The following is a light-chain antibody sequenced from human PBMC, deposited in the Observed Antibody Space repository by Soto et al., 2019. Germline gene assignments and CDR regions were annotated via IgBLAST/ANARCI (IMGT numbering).Light chain of an antibody. CDR2: AAS. Sequence: DIQLPQSPSFLSASVGDRVTMTCRASQGSNSFLGWYQQKPDKDPRLLIYAASALQSGVPSRFSGSGSGTELSLTISSLQPEDFATYDCQQLNSYPNTFGQGTRLEIK. CDR1: QGSNSF. CDR3: QQLNSYPNT. J-gene: IGKJ5*01. V-gene: IGKV1-9*01.